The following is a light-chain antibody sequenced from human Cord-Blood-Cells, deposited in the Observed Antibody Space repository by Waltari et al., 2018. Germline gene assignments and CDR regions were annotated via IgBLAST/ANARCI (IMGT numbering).Light chain of an antibody. CDR1: QSISSY. CDR3: QQSYSTPQA. Sequence: DVQMTQSPSSLSASVGARVTLTCRASQSISSYLNWYQQKPGKAPKLLIYAASSLQSGVPSRFSGSGSGTDVTLTISSLQPEDFATYYCQQSYSTPQAFGQGTKVEIK. V-gene: IGKV1-39*01. J-gene: IGKJ1*01. CDR2: AAS.